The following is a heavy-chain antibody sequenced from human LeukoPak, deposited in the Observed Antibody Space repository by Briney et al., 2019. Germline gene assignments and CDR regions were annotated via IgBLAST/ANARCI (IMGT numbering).Heavy chain of an antibody. CDR3: ATSIYSSSWYGVGYFDY. Sequence: SETLSLTCTVSGGSISSSSYYWGWIRQPPGKGLEWHGSIYYSGSTYYNPSLKSRVTISVDTSKNQFSLKLSSVTAADTAVYYCATSIYSSSWYGVGYFDYWGQGTLVTVSS. V-gene: IGHV4-39*01. CDR2: IYYSGST. CDR1: GGSISSSSYY. D-gene: IGHD6-13*01. J-gene: IGHJ4*02.